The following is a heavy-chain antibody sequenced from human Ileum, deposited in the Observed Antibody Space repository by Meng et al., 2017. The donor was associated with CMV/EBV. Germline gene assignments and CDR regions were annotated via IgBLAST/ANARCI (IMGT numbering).Heavy chain of an antibody. V-gene: IGHV3-23*01. CDR3: ARALGLGAVMPNYDAFDL. CDR1: GVTFSGYS. CDR2: IRDSGANT. Sequence: GGSLRLSCSASGVTFSGYSMSWVRQAPGKGLEWVSAIRDSGANTYYAGSVTGRSTISRDNSHNTLYLQMHSLRAEDTAVYYCARALGLGAVMPNYDAFDLWGQGTVVTVSS. D-gene: IGHD6-19*01. J-gene: IGHJ3*01.